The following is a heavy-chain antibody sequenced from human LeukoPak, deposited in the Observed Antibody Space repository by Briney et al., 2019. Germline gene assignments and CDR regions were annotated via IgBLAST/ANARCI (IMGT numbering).Heavy chain of an antibody. CDR3: ARVRRPRGYNVFDY. CDR1: GGSFSGYY. J-gene: IGHJ4*02. V-gene: IGHV4-34*01. CDR2: INHSGST. Sequence: SETLSLTCAVYGGSFSGYYWSWIRQPPGKGLEWIGEINHSGSTNYNPSLKSRVTISVDTSKNQFSLKLSSVTAADTAVYYCARVRRPRGYNVFDYRGQGTLVTVSS. D-gene: IGHD5-24*01.